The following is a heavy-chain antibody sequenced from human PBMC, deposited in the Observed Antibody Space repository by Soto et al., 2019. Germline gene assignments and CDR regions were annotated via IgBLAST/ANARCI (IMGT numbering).Heavy chain of an antibody. CDR3: AGGRIVVAGSSAYYSMDV. CDR1: GGNPSNSA. CDR2: IIPVFGII. J-gene: IGHJ6*02. V-gene: IGHV1-69*01. Sequence: QVHLLLQSGAEVKKPGSSVKVACKASGGNPSNSAISWVRQAPGQGLEWMGGIIPVFGIISHAQNFQGRVTITADESTSTAYMELSSLRSEDTAVYFCAGGRIVVAGSSAYYSMDVWGLGTTVTVSS. D-gene: IGHD6-19*01.